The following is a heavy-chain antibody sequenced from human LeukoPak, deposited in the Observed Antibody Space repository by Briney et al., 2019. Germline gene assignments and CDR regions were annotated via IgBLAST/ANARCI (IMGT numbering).Heavy chain of an antibody. CDR3: AKGDSVVTAAY. D-gene: IGHD2-21*02. Sequence: GGSLRLSCAASGFAVSRYYISWVRQAPGKGLEWVSVIYSGGSTYYADSVKGRFTISRDNSKNTLYLQMNSLRAEDTAVYYCAKGDSVVTAAYWGQGTLVTVSS. J-gene: IGHJ4*02. CDR1: GFAVSRYY. V-gene: IGHV3-53*01. CDR2: IYSGGST.